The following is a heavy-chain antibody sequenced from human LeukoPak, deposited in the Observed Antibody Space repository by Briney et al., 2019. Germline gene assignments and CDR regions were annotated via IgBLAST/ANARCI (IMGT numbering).Heavy chain of an antibody. D-gene: IGHD6-13*01. CDR3: ALYPYSSSWYGRDY. CDR1: GGSISSGDYY. J-gene: IGHJ4*02. V-gene: IGHV4-30-4*01. Sequence: SETLSLTCTVSGGSISSGDYYWSWIRQHPGKGLEWIGYIYYSGSTNYNPSLKSRVTISVDTSKNQFSLKLSSVTAADTAVYYCALYPYSSSWYGRDYWGQGTLVTVSS. CDR2: IYYSGST.